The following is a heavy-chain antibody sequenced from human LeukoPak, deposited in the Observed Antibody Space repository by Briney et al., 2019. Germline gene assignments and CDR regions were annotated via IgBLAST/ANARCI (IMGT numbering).Heavy chain of an antibody. Sequence: ASVKVSCKASGYTFTSYAMHWVRQAPGQRLEWMGWINAGNGNTKYSQEFQGRVTITRDTPASTAYMELSSLRSEDMAVYYCARTYYYDSSGYSGAFDIWGQGTMVTVSS. V-gene: IGHV1-3*03. J-gene: IGHJ3*02. D-gene: IGHD3-22*01. CDR3: ARTYYYDSSGYSGAFDI. CDR1: GYTFTSYA. CDR2: INAGNGNT.